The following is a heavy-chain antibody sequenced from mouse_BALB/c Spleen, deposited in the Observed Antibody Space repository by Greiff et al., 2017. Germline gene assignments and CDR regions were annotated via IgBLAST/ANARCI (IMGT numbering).Heavy chain of an antibody. CDR1: GFTFSSYT. Sequence: DVQLVESGGGLVQPGGSLKLSCAASGFTFSSYTMSWVRQTPEKRLEWVAYISNGGGSAYYPDTVKGRFTISRDNAKNTLYLQMSSLKSEDTAMYYCARLRYGYAMDYWGQGTSVTVSS. CDR3: ARLRYGYAMDY. D-gene: IGHD2-14*01. CDR2: ISNGGGSA. V-gene: IGHV5-12-2*01. J-gene: IGHJ4*01.